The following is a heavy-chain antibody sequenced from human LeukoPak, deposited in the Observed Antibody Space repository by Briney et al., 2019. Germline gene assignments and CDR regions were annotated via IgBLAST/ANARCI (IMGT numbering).Heavy chain of an antibody. CDR2: IYTSGST. Sequence: PSEILSLTWRVSGGSISSYYWSWIRQPPGKGLEWIGYIYTSGSTNYNPSLKSRVTISVDTSKNQFPLKLSSVTAADTAVYYCARQAAARWFDPWGQGTLVTVSS. CDR3: ARQAAARWFDP. V-gene: IGHV4-4*09. CDR1: GGSISSYY. D-gene: IGHD6-13*01. J-gene: IGHJ5*02.